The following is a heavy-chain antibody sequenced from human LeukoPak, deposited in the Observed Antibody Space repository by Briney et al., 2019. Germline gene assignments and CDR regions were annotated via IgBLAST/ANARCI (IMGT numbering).Heavy chain of an antibody. Sequence: KSGGSLRLSCAASGFIFPNALMHWVRQAPGKGLECGGRIKNKNGGLTTNYIAPVTGRLKISRKDSRNTLYLEMDRLKTADTAIYYCVTDGGLLPYYFTYWGQGTLVTVSS. CDR1: GFIFPNAL. D-gene: IGHD3-10*01. CDR3: VTDGGLLPYYFTY. V-gene: IGHV3-15*06. J-gene: IGHJ1*01. CDR2: IKNKNGGLTT.